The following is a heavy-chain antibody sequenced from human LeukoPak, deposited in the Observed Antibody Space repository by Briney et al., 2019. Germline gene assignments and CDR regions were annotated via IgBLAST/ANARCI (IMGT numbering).Heavy chain of an antibody. V-gene: IGHV5-51*01. J-gene: IGHJ5*02. CDR3: ARQGDFSWFDP. Sequence: GESLKISCKGSGYSFTTYWIGWVRQMPGKGLEWMGIIYPGDSDTRYSPSFQGQVTISADKSISTAYLQWSSLKASDTVIYYCARQGDFSWFDPWGQGTLVTVSS. CDR2: IYPGDSDT. CDR1: GYSFTTYW. D-gene: IGHD3-3*01.